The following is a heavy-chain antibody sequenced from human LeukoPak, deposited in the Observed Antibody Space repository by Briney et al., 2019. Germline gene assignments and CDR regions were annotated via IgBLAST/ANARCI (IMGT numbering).Heavy chain of an antibody. V-gene: IGHV3-23*01. CDR1: GFTFSTYA. CDR2: ISGSDTGT. J-gene: IGHJ4*02. D-gene: IGHD2-15*01. Sequence: GPLRLSCAASGFTFSTYAMSWVRQAPGKGLAWVSAISGSDTGTYYADSVRGRFTISRDNSKNMLFLQMNSLRAEDTAVYYCAKAPAGHCSGVICYPLDNWGQGILVSVSS. CDR3: AKAPAGHCSGVICYPLDN.